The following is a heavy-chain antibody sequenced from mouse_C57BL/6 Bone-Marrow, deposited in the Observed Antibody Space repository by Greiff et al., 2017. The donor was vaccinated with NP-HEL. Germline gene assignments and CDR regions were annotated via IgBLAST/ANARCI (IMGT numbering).Heavy chain of an antibody. CDR2: IDPSDSYT. J-gene: IGHJ2*01. V-gene: IGHV1-50*01. D-gene: IGHD1-1*01. CDR3: ARRITTVVATDD. Sequence: VQLQQPGAELVKPGASVKLSCKASGYTFTSYWMQWVKQRPGQGLEWIGEIDPSDSYTNYNQKFKGKATLTVDTSSSTAYMQLSSLTSEDSAVYYCARRITTVVATDDWGQGTTLTVSS. CDR1: GYTFTSYW.